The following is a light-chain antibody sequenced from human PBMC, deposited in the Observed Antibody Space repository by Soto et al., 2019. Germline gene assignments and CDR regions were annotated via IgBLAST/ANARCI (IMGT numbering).Light chain of an antibody. CDR2: GAS. V-gene: IGKV3-20*01. J-gene: IGKJ1*01. CDR1: QSVSNAY. CDR3: QQDAASPLT. Sequence: EVVLTQSPGTLSLSPSERATLSCRASQSVSNAYLAWYQHKVGQSPRLLIYGASNRAPGIPDRFSGSGSGTDFTLTISRLEPEDFAVYYCQQDAASPLTFGQGTQVEVK.